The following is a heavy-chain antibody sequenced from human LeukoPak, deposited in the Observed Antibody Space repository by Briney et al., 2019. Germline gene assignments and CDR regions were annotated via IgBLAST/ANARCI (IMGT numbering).Heavy chain of an antibody. V-gene: IGHV4-59*01. CDR1: GGSISSYY. J-gene: IGHJ4*02. CDR3: ARGVVITGLDY. Sequence: SETLSLTCTVSGGSISSYYWSWIRQTPGKGLEWIGSIYSSGNTNYNPSLKSRVTISVDTSKNQFSLMLTSVTAADTAVYYCARGVVITGLDYWGQGTLVTVSS. D-gene: IGHD3-3*01. CDR2: IYSSGNT.